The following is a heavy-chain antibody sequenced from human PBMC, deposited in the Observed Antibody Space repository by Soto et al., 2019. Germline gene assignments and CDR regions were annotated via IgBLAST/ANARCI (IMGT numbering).Heavy chain of an antibody. J-gene: IGHJ5*01. CDR2: INHSGST. V-gene: IGHV4-34*01. Sequence: QVQLQQWGAGLLKPSETLSLTCAVYGGSFSGYYWSWIRQPPGKVLEWIGEINHSGSTNYNPSLKSRVTISVATSKNQFSLKLCSVTAADTAVYYCASGTINIVAVQAARGPWDSWGQGTPVTVSS. CDR1: GGSFSGYY. D-gene: IGHD2-2*01. CDR3: ASGTINIVAVQAARGPWDS.